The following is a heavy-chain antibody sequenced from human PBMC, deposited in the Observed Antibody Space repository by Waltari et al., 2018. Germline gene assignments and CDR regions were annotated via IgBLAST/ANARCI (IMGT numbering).Heavy chain of an antibody. CDR2: INPNRGGA. V-gene: IGHV1-2*02. J-gene: IGHJ4*02. CDR1: GYSFTDHY. Sequence: QVRLVQSGAEVKKPGASVKVSCKASGYSFTDHYIHWVRQAPGQGLEWMGWINPNRGGADYTQKFQGRVSMTRDTSISTAYMELSRLTSDDTAFYYCARDPGLELLPGDYWGQGTLVTVSS. CDR3: ARDPGLELLPGDY. D-gene: IGHD1-7*01.